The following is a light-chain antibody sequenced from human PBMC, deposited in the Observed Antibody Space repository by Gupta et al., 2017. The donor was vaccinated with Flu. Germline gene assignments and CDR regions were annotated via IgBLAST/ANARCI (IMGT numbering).Light chain of an antibody. V-gene: IGLV3-25*02. CDR1: ALTKQY. CDR3: QSTDTSGTFSV. J-gene: IGLJ3*02. CDR2: NDK. Sequence: SYELTQPPSVSVSPGQTVRITCSGGALTKQYVNWYQQKPGQAPVMVIYNDKQRPSGIPERFSGSSSGTTVTLTISGVQAEDETDYYCQSTDTSGTFSVFGGGTKLTVL.